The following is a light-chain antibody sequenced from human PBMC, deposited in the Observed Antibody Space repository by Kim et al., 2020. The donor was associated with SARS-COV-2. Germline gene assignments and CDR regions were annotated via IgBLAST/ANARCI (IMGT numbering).Light chain of an antibody. CDR1: QGISSY. Sequence: SASVGDRVTITCRASQGISSYLAWYQQQPGKAPKLLIYGASTLQSGVSSRFSGSGSGTDFTLTISSLQPEDSATYYCQQLDSYPLTFGGGTKVEI. CDR3: QQLDSYPLT. CDR2: GAS. J-gene: IGKJ4*01. V-gene: IGKV1-9*01.